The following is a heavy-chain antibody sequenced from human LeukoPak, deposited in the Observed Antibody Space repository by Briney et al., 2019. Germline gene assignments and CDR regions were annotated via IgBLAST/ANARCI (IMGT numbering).Heavy chain of an antibody. V-gene: IGHV1-46*01. D-gene: IGHD1-1*01. CDR3: ARDLRLTSNGKTTREDY. CDR1: GYTFTSYY. CDR2: INPSGGST. Sequence: ASVKVSCRASGYTFTSYYMHWVRQAPGQGLEWMGIINPSGGSTSYAQKFQDRVTMTRDTSTSTVYMELSSLRSEDTAVYYCARDLRLTSNGKTTREDYWGQGTLVTVSS. J-gene: IGHJ4*02.